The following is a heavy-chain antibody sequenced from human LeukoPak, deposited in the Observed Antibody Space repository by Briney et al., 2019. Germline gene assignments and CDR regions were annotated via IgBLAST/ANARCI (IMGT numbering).Heavy chain of an antibody. CDR3: ARGGELLRPGNYYDMDV. D-gene: IGHD1-7*01. V-gene: IGHV4-31*03. CDR1: GGSISSGGYY. J-gene: IGHJ6*04. CDR2: IYYSGST. Sequence: SQTLSLTCTVSGGSISSGGYYWSWIRQHPGKGLEWIGYIYYSGSTYYNPSLKSRVTISVDTSKNLFSLKLSSVTAADTAVYYCARGGELLRPGNYYDMDVWGKGTTVTVSS.